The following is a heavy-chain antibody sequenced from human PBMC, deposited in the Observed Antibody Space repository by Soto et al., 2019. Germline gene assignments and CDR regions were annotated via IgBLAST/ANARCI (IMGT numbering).Heavy chain of an antibody. V-gene: IGHV1-69*02. CDR1: GGTFSSYT. J-gene: IGHJ4*02. D-gene: IGHD5-18*01. CDR2: IIPILGIA. Sequence: SVKVSCKASGGTFSSYTISWVRQAPGQGLEWMGRIIPILGIANYAQKFQGRVTITADKSTSTAYMELSSLRSEDTAVYYCASRRELYTAMMQMGPDDDYWGQGTLVTVSS. CDR3: ASRRELYTAMMQMGPDDDY.